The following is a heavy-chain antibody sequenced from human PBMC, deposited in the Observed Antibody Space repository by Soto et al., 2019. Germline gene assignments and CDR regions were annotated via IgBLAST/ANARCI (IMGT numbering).Heavy chain of an antibody. D-gene: IGHD6-19*01. CDR3: TTDLEEVTGEWMVLVGY. V-gene: IGHV3-15*07. Sequence: PGGSLGLSCAASGFSFSNAWMNWVRQAPGKGLEWVGRIKSKTDGGTTDYAAPVKGRFTISRDDSKNTLYLQMNSLKTEDTAMYYCTTDLEEVTGEWMVLVGYKGQGTLGSVAS. J-gene: IGHJ4*01. CDR2: IKSKTDGGTT. CDR1: GFSFSNAW.